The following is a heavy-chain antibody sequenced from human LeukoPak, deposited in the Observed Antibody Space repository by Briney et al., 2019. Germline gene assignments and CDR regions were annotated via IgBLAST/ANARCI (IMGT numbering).Heavy chain of an antibody. D-gene: IGHD2-15*01. Sequence: ASVKVSCKASGYTFTGYYIHWVRQAPGQGLEWMGWINPNSGGTNYAQKFQGRVTMTRDTSISTAYMELSRLKSDDTAVYYCARWWLSAHAFDIWGQGTMVTVSS. CDR1: GYTFTGYY. CDR3: ARWWLSAHAFDI. J-gene: IGHJ3*02. CDR2: INPNSGGT. V-gene: IGHV1-2*02.